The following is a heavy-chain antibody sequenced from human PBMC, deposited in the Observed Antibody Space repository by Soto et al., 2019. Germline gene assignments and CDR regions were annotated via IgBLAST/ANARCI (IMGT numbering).Heavy chain of an antibody. J-gene: IGHJ4*02. CDR2: SSCSGGTT. V-gene: IGHV3-23*01. D-gene: IGHD3-3*01. CDR1: GFSFISYA. CDR3: AKRYDFWSGHLDY. Sequence: GGSVRLSCAAAGFSFISYAMSWVRQAPGKGLEWVSSSSCSGGTTYYADSVKGRFTISRDNSKNTLYLQMNSLRAEDTAVYYCAKRYDFWSGHLDYWGQGTLVTVS.